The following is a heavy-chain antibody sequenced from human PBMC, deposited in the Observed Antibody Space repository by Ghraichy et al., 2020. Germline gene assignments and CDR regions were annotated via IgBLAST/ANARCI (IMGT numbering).Heavy chain of an antibody. Sequence: GGSLRLSCAASGFTFSKYAMSWVRQAQGKGLEWVSAVATSGVSTYYADSVKGRFTVSRDNSKNTLYLQMNSPRAEDTAIYYCAKDVLVGCGGVPSHYWGQGTLVTVSS. CDR3: AKDVLVGCGGVPSHY. CDR1: GFTFSKYA. V-gene: IGHV3-23*01. D-gene: IGHD2-21*01. J-gene: IGHJ4*02. CDR2: VATSGVST.